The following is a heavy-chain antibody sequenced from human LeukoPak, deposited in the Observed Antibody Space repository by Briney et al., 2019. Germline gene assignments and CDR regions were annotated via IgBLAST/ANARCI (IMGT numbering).Heavy chain of an antibody. Sequence: GGSLRLSCTASGFTFSSYSMRWVRQGPGTGLECVSAISGSGDTTFYADSVKGRFTISRDNSKKTLYLQVNSLRAEDTAVYFCAKELTTERTPGVDSWGQGTLVTVSS. V-gene: IGHV3-23*01. D-gene: IGHD4-17*01. J-gene: IGHJ4*02. CDR1: GFTFSSYS. CDR2: ISGSGDTT. CDR3: AKELTTERTPGVDS.